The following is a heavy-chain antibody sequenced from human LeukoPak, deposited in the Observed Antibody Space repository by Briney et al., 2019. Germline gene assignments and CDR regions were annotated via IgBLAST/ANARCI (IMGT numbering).Heavy chain of an antibody. D-gene: IGHD2-15*01. Sequence: SETLSLTCTVSGGSISSGDYYWSWIRQPPGKGLEWIGSIYYSGSTYYNPSLKSRVTISVDTSKTQFSLKLSSVTAADTAVYYCARLTRACSGGSCYSLSFDYWGQGTLVTVSS. V-gene: IGHV4-30-4*01. CDR2: IYYSGST. CDR1: GGSISSGDYY. CDR3: ARLTRACSGGSCYSLSFDY. J-gene: IGHJ4*02.